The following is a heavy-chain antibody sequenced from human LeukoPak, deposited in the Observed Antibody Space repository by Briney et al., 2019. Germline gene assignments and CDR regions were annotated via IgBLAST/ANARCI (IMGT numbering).Heavy chain of an antibody. V-gene: IGHV1-69*05. CDR2: IIPIFGTA. CDR3: ARGSSSSSGSHYYYYYMDV. CDR1: GGTFSSYA. J-gene: IGHJ6*03. D-gene: IGHD6-6*01. Sequence: GSSVKVSCKASGGTFSSYAISWVRQAPGQGLEWMGGIIPIFGTANYAQKFQGRVTITTDESTSTAYMELSSLRSEDTAVYYCARGSSSSSGSHYYYYYMDVWGKGTTVTVYS.